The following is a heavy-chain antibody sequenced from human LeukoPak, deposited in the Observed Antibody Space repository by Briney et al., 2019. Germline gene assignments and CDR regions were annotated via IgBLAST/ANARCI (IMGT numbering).Heavy chain of an antibody. CDR3: ARGPTNYYYGMDV. J-gene: IGHJ6*02. CDR2: IKEDGSED. V-gene: IGHV3-7*04. CDR1: EFTFSRYW. Sequence: GGSLRLSCAASEFTFSRYWMSWVRQAPGKGLEWVANIKEDGSEDYYVESVKGRFTISRDNAKNSLYLQMNSLRAEDTAVYYCARGPTNYYYGMDVWGQGTTVTVSS.